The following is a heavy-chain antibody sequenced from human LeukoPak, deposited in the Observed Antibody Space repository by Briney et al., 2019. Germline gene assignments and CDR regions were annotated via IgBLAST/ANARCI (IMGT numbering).Heavy chain of an antibody. CDR1: GGSISSHY. V-gene: IGHV4-59*11. J-gene: IGHJ4*02. CDR3: ASGRWLQAFDY. D-gene: IGHD5-24*01. CDR2: IYYSGST. Sequence: SETLSLTCTVSGGSISSHYWSWIRQPPGKGLEWIGYIYYSGSTNYNPSPKSRVTISVDTSKNQFSLKLSSVTAAGTAVYYCASGRWLQAFDYWGQGTLVTVSS.